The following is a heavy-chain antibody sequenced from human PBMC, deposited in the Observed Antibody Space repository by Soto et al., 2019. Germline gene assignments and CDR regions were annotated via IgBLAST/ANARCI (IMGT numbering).Heavy chain of an antibody. CDR3: ARDFVVGGPTINYYYGMDV. CDR1: GFTVSSND. D-gene: IGHD1-26*01. CDR2: IYSAGNT. J-gene: IGHJ6*02. V-gene: IGHV3-66*01. Sequence: PGGSLRLSCAASGFTVSSNDMSWVRQAPGKGLEWISIIYSAGNTYYADSVKGRFTISRDNSKNTLYLQMNSLGAEDTAVYYCARDFVVGGPTINYYYGMDVWGQGTTLTVSS.